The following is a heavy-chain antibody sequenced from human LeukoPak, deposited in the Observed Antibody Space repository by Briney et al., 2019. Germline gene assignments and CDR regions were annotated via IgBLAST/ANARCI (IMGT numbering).Heavy chain of an antibody. CDR2: IYTSGST. D-gene: IGHD2-2*02. J-gene: IGHJ6*02. CDR1: GGSISSYY. CDR3: ARTPTGYCSSTSCYTEDYYYGMDV. V-gene: IGHV4-4*07. Sequence: PSETLSLTCTVSGGSISSYYWSWIRQPAGKGLEWIGRIYTSGSTNYNPSLKSRVTMSVDTSKNQFSLKLSSVTAADTAVYYCARTPTGYCSSTSCYTEDYYYGMDVWGQGTTVTVSS.